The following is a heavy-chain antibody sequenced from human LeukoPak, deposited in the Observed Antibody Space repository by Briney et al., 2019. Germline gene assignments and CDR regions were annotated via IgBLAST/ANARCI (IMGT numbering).Heavy chain of an antibody. D-gene: IGHD3-22*01. V-gene: IGHV4-30-4*01. Sequence: SETLSLTCTVSGGSISSGDCYWSWIRQPPGKGLEWIGYIYYSGSTYYNPSLKSRVTISVDTSKNQFSLKLSSVTAADTAVYYCARGHYYDSSGYYYPSYYFDYWGQGTLVTVSS. CDR3: ARGHYYDSSGYYYPSYYFDY. CDR1: GGSISSGDCY. CDR2: IYYSGST. J-gene: IGHJ4*02.